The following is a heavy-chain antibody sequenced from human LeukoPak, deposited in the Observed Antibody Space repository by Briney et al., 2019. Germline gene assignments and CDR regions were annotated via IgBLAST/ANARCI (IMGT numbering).Heavy chain of an antibody. J-gene: IGHJ3*02. D-gene: IGHD6-13*01. CDR2: ISAYNGNT. CDR3: ARDRVAAADKGCAFDI. Sequence: ASVKVSCKASGYTFTSYGISWVRQAPGQGLEWMGWISAYNGNTNYAQKLQGRVTMTTDTSTSTAYMELRSLRSDDTAVYYCARDRVAAADKGCAFDIWGQGTMVTVSS. V-gene: IGHV1-18*01. CDR1: GYTFTSYG.